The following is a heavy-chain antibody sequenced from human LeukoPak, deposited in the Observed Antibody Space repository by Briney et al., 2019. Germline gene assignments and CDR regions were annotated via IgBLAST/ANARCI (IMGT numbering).Heavy chain of an antibody. CDR2: ISGSGDST. J-gene: IGHJ4*02. D-gene: IGHD6-13*01. V-gene: IGHV3-23*01. CDR1: GFTFSNYG. Sequence: PGGSLRLSCAASGFTFSNYGMSWVRQAPGKGLEWVSSISGSGDSTYYADSVKGRFTISRDNSKNSLYLQMNSLRAEVPAVNFCAKTAGIAAAADFWGQGTLVTVSS. CDR3: AKTAGIAAAADF.